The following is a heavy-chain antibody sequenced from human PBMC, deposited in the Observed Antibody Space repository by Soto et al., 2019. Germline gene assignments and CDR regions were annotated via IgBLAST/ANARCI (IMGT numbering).Heavy chain of an antibody. CDR3: ARPEARPCIEEAGTKFDY. CDR1: AGTFSSYA. D-gene: IGHD6-13*01. Sequence: SVKVSCKASAGTFSSYAISWVRQAPGQGLEGMGGIIPIFGTANYAQKFQGRVTINADKSTSTAYIELSSLRSEDTDVYYCARPEARPCIEEAGTKFDYWGQGTLVTVSS. V-gene: IGHV1-69*06. J-gene: IGHJ4*02. CDR2: IIPIFGTA.